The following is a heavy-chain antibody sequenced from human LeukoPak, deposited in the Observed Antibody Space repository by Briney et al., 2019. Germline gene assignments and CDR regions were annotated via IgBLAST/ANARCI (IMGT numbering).Heavy chain of an antibody. CDR3: ARALGTTVFDY. D-gene: IGHD4-11*01. J-gene: IGHJ4*02. V-gene: IGHV4-30-2*01. CDR1: GGSISSGGYS. Sequence: SQTLTLTCAVSGGSISSGGYSWSWIRQPPGKGLECIGYIYQSGSTYYNPSLKSRVTISVDRSKNQFSLKLSSVTAADTAVYYCARALGTTVFDYWGQGTLVTVSS. CDR2: IYQSGST.